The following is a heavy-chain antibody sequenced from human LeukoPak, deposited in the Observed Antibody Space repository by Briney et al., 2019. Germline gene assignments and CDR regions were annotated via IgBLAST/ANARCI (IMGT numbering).Heavy chain of an antibody. J-gene: IGHJ6*02. CDR1: GFTFSSHA. CDR3: ARDGQQQVPYTMDV. CDR2: MWPDGNNK. Sequence: GGSLRLSCPTSGFTFSSHAMHWVRQAPGKGLEWLARMWPDGNNKYYADSVKGRFTISRDNSKNTVYLQMNSLRAEDTAVYYCARDGQQQVPYTMDVWGQGTTVIVSS. V-gene: IGHV3-33*01. D-gene: IGHD6-13*01.